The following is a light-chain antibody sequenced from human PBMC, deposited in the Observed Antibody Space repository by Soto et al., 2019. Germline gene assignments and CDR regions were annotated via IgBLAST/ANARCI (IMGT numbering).Light chain of an antibody. J-gene: IGKJ3*01. CDR3: QQYGSSPLT. Sequence: EIVLTQSPGTLSLSPGERATLSCRASQSVSSSYLACYQQKPEQATRLLIYGASSRATGIPDRFSGSGSGTDFTLTISRLEPADFAVYYCQQYGSSPLTFGPGTKVDIK. CDR1: QSVSSSY. CDR2: GAS. V-gene: IGKV3-20*01.